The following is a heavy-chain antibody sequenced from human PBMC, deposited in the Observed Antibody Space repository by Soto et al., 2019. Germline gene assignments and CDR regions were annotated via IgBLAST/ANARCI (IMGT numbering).Heavy chain of an antibody. CDR1: GFTFRNWA. CDR3: AKTTVIVGYYYGLDV. J-gene: IGHJ6*02. CDR2: ISGSGGVT. V-gene: IGHV3-23*01. Sequence: EVQLLESGGGWVQPGGFLRLSCAASGFTFRNWAMTWVRQAPGKGLEWVSTISGSGGVTYYADSVKGRLTISRDNPQNTLHLQMNSLRAEDTAVYYCAKTTVIVGYYYGLDVRGQGTMVTVSS. D-gene: IGHD4-17*01.